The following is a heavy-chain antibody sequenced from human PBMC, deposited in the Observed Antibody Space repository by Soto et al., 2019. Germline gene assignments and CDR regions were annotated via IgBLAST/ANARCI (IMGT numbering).Heavy chain of an antibody. J-gene: IGHJ1*01. CDR3: ASSLKSYYTSSGYFQH. CDR1: GGSISSYY. Sequence: PSETLSLTCTVSGGSISSYYWSWIRQPPGKGLEWIGYLYYSGSTNYNPSLKSRVTISVDTSKNQFSLKLSSVTAADTAVYYCASSLKSYYTSSGYFQHWGQGALVTVSS. CDR2: LYYSGST. D-gene: IGHD1-26*01. V-gene: IGHV4-59*01.